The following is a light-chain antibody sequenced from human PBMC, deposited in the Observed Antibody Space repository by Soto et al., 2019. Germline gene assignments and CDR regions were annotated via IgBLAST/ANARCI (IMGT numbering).Light chain of an antibody. Sequence: DIQMTQSPSSLSASVGDRVTITCRARQSISSYLNWYQQKPGKAPKLLIYAAYSLQSGVPSRFSGSGSGTDFTITISSLQPEDVANYYCQQSYSTPVFGQGTKLEIQ. CDR2: AAY. J-gene: IGKJ2*01. CDR3: QQSYSTPV. CDR1: QSISSY. V-gene: IGKV1-39*01.